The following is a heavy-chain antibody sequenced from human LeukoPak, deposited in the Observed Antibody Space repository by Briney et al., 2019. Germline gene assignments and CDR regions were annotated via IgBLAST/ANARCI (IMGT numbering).Heavy chain of an antibody. D-gene: IGHD4-17*01. CDR1: GYTFTNYA. V-gene: IGHV1-18*01. Sequence: ASVKVSCKASGYTFTNYAISWVRQAPGQGLEWMGWINSYNGNTNYAQKLQGRVTMTTDTSTSTAYMELRSLRSDDTAVYYCARDGTYDDYGNWFDPWGQGTLDTVSS. CDR2: INSYNGNT. CDR3: ARDGTYDDYGNWFDP. J-gene: IGHJ5*02.